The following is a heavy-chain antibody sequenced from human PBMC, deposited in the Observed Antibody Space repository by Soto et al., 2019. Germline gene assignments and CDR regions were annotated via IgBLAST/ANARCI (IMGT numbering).Heavy chain of an antibody. CDR3: ARGDFDWLLIDY. D-gene: IGHD3-9*01. CDR2: IYYSGST. J-gene: IGHJ4*02. V-gene: IGHV4-30-4*01. CDR1: GGSISRGDYY. Sequence: PSETLSLTCTVSGGSISRGDYYWSWIRQPPGKGLEWIGYIYYSGSTYYNPSLKSRVTISVDTSKNQFSLKLSSVTAADTAVYYCARGDFDWLLIDYWGQGTLVTVSS.